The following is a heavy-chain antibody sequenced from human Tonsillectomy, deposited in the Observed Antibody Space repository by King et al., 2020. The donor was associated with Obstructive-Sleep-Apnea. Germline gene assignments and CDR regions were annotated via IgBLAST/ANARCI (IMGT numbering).Heavy chain of an antibody. V-gene: IGHV4-38-2*02. J-gene: IGHJ4*02. CDR3: ARGQAGVTTGYFDY. CDR2: SHHSVST. CDR1: GYSISSGYY. Sequence: QLQESGPGLVKPSETLSLTCTVSGYSISSGYYWGWIRQPPGKGLEWIGSSHHSVSTYYNPSLKSRVTISVATSKNQFSLKLSSVTAADTAVYYCARGQAGVTTGYFDYWGQGTLVTVSS. D-gene: IGHD2-21*02.